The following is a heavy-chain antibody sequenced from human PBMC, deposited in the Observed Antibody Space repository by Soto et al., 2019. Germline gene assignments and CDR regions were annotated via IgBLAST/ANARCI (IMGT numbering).Heavy chain of an antibody. D-gene: IGHD5-18*01. J-gene: IGHJ6*01. CDR2: IIPIFGTA. CDR3: ADGRRYSYGQRPSDYYYGLEV. V-gene: IGHV1-69*06. CDR1: GGAFSSYA. Sequence: SVKVSCKASGGAFSSYAISWVPQAPGQGLELMGGIIPIFGTANYAQKFQGGVTITAEKSTSTAYMELSSLRSEDTAVYYCADGRRYSYGQRPSDYYYGLEVWEQGTTDTVSS.